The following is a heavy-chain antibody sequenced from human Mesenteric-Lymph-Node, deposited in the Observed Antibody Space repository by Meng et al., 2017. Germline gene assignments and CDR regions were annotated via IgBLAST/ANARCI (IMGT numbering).Heavy chain of an antibody. CDR2: IIPILGIA. Sequence: SVKASCKASGGTFSSYTISWVRQAPGQGLEWMGRIIPILGIANYAQKFQGRVTITADKSISTAYMELSRLRSDDTAVYYCARLLNGDRYFDHWGQGTLVTVSS. J-gene: IGHJ4*02. D-gene: IGHD3-9*01. CDR1: GGTFSSYT. CDR3: ARLLNGDRYFDH. V-gene: IGHV1-69*02.